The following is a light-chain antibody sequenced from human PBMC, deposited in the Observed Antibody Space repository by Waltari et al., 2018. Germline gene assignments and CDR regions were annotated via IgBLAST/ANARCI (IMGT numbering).Light chain of an antibody. CDR3: SSYTASRALEVL. CDR1: NRAVADFVF. V-gene: IGLV2-14*03. Sequence: QSALTQPASVSGSPGPSITISCTGTNRAVADFVFFSWFQQHPGHAPQLLIYDVSNRPSGVSHRFSGSKSGNTASLTISGLQAEDEADYYCSSYTASRALEVLFGGGTKLTVL. J-gene: IGLJ2*01. CDR2: DVS.